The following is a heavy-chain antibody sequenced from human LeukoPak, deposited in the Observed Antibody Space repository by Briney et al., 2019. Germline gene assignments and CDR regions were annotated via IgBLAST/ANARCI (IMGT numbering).Heavy chain of an antibody. CDR2: IYYSGNT. V-gene: IGHV4-39*07. D-gene: IGHD3-10*01. Sequence: SETLSLTCTVSGGSISSSSYYWGWIRQPPGKGLEWIGSIYYSGNTYYNPSLKSQVTISVDKSKNQFSLKLSFVTAADTAMYYCARSDYHNSGSHTVFDAFDIWGQGTRVTVSS. J-gene: IGHJ3*02. CDR1: GGSISSSSYY. CDR3: ARSDYHNSGSHTVFDAFDI.